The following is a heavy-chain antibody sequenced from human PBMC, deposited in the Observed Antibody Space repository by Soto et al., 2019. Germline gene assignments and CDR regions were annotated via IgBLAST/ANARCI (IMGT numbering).Heavy chain of an antibody. CDR3: GRHRERAGVDGFDR. Sequence: PSETLSLTCTVSGGSISSYYWSWIRQPPGKGLEWIGYIYYSGSTNCNPSLKSRVTISVDTSKNQFSLKLSSVTAADAAVYYCGRHRERAGVDGFDRWGQGTMVTVSS. D-gene: IGHD2-8*01. CDR2: IYYSGST. J-gene: IGHJ3*02. CDR1: GGSISSYY. V-gene: IGHV4-59*08.